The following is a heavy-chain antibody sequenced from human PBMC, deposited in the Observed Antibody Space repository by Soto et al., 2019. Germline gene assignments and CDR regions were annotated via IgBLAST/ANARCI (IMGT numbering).Heavy chain of an antibody. CDR3: ARDPLGCSGGSCYFPSTYYYYGMDV. J-gene: IGHJ6*02. CDR1: GGTFSSYA. V-gene: IGHV1-69*01. CDR2: IIPIFGTA. Sequence: SVKVSCKASGGTFSSYAISWVRQAPVQGLEWMGGIIPIFGTANYAQKFQGRVTITADESTSTAYMELSSLRSEDTAVYYCARDPLGCSGGSCYFPSTYYYYGMDVWGQGTTVTVSS. D-gene: IGHD2-15*01.